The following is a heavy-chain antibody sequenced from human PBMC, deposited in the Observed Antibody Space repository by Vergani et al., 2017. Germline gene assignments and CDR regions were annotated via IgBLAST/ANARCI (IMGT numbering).Heavy chain of an antibody. V-gene: IGHV4-34*01. Sequence: QVQLQQWGAGLLKPSETLSLTCAVYGGSFSGYYWSWIRQPPGKGLEWIGEINHSGSTNYNPSLKSRVTISVDRSKNQFALKLSSVTAADTAVYYCAREVAAAGTRAYFDYWGQGTLVTVSS. J-gene: IGHJ4*02. CDR2: INHSGST. CDR1: GGSFSGYY. D-gene: IGHD6-13*01. CDR3: AREVAAAGTRAYFDY.